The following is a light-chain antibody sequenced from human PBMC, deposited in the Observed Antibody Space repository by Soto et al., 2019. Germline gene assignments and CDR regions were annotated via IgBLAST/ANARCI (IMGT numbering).Light chain of an antibody. CDR3: SSYASSSPPLYV. Sequence: QSVLTQPASVSGSPGQSITISCTGTSSDVGTYDAVSWYQHHPGKVPRLMIYEVDKRPSGVSYRFSGSKSGNTASLTISWLQAEDEADYYCSSYASSSPPLYVFGTGTKVTVL. V-gene: IGLV2-14*02. CDR2: EVD. CDR1: SSDVGTYDA. J-gene: IGLJ1*01.